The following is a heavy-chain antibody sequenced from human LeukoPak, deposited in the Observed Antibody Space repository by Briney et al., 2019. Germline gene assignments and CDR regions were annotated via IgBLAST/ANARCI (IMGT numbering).Heavy chain of an antibody. CDR3: ARAWGAARRGYYYYGMDV. D-gene: IGHD6-6*01. V-gene: IGHV4-59*08. CDR2: IYYSGST. J-gene: IGHJ6*02. CDR1: GGSISSYY. Sequence: SETLSLTCTVSGGSISSYYWSWIRQPPGKGLEWIGYIYYSGSTNYNPSLKSRVTISVDTSKNQFSLKLSSVTAADTAVYYCARAWGAARRGYYYYGMDVWGQGTTVAVSS.